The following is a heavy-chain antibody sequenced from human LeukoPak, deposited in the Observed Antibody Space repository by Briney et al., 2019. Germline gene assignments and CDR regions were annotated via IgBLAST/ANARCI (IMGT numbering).Heavy chain of an antibody. CDR2: ISSSSSYI. D-gene: IGHD2-15*01. Sequence: PGGSLRLSCAASGFTFSSYSMNWVRQAPGKGLEWVSSISSSSSYIYYADSVKGRFTISRDNAKNSLYLQMNSLRAEDTAVYYCARDSLLLIKQKPLDYWGQGTLVTVSS. V-gene: IGHV3-21*01. CDR1: GFTFSSYS. J-gene: IGHJ4*02. CDR3: ARDSLLLIKQKPLDY.